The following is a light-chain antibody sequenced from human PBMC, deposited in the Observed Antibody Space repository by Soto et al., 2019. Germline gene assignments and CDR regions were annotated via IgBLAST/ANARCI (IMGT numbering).Light chain of an antibody. CDR2: STS. CDR3: QQTYRSPT. CDR1: QSISSF. Sequence: IQMTQSPSSLSASVGDRVTITCRASQSISSFLNWYQQTPGKAPKLLIYSTSTLQSGVASRFSGSGSETVFTLTISSLQPEDFATYYCQQTYRSPTFGQGTKVEIK. V-gene: IGKV1-39*01. J-gene: IGKJ1*01.